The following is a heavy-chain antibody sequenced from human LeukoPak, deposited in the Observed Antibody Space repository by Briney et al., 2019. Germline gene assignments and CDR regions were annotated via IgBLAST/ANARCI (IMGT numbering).Heavy chain of an antibody. CDR2: ISGSGGST. V-gene: IGHV3-23*01. CDR3: ARVRWYSSSWLDY. J-gene: IGHJ4*02. Sequence: GSLRLSCAASGFTFSSYAMSWVRQAPGKGLEWVSAISGSGGSTYYADSVKGRFTISRDNSKNTLYLQMNSLRAEDTAVYYCARVRWYSSSWLDYWGQGTLVTVSS. D-gene: IGHD6-13*01. CDR1: GFTFSSYA.